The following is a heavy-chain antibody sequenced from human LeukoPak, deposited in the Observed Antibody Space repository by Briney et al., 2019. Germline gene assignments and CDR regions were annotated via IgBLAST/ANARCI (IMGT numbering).Heavy chain of an antibody. Sequence: GESLKISCKGSGYTFSTYWIGWVRQMPGKGLEWMGIIFPYDSDTRYSPSFQGQVTISADKSISTAYLQWSSLKASDTAMYYCARQGWYNWNPLVWGQGTTVTVSS. D-gene: IGHD1-20*01. J-gene: IGHJ6*02. V-gene: IGHV5-51*01. CDR3: ARQGWYNWNPLV. CDR1: GYTFSTYW. CDR2: IFPYDSDT.